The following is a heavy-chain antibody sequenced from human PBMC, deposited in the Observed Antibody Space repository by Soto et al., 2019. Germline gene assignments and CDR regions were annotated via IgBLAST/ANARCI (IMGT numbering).Heavy chain of an antibody. Sequence: PGGSLRLSCAASGFTFDDYAMHWVRQVPGKGLEWVSGINWNSGSIGYADSVKGRFAISRDNAKNSLHLQMNSRRAEDTAFYYCVKDESINWYSGHFRHWGQGTLVTVSS. V-gene: IGHV3-9*01. CDR2: INWNSGSI. J-gene: IGHJ1*01. D-gene: IGHD6-13*01. CDR3: VKDESINWYSGHFRH. CDR1: GFTFDDYA.